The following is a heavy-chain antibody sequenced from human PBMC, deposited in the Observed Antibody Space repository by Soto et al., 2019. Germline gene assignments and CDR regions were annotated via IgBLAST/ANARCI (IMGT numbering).Heavy chain of an antibody. V-gene: IGHV3-11*01. CDR1: AFKFSDYY. J-gene: IGHJ4*02. CDR3: GRAPDCGEGSCYRHFDL. CDR2: ISGSGDVI. Sequence: QVQLVESGGGLVKPGGSLRLSCAASAFKFSDYYMSWVRQAPGKGLEWVSYISGSGDVIYYADSVKGRFTISRDNDKKSVHLQMDTLRAEDTALYYCGRAPDCGEGSCYRHFDLWGQGTRVAVSS. D-gene: IGHD2-15*01.